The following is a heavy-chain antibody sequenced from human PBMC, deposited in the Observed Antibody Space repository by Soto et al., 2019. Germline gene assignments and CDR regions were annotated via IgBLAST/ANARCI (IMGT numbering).Heavy chain of an antibody. CDR1: GDSDSIYKAA. CDR3: ARDQGSGWFNY. Sequence: LTLALTSVIPGDSDSIYKAAWNLIMQSPSRGLEWLGRTYYRSRWYNDYAVSVKSRITINPDTSKNQFSMQLNSVTPEDTAVYYCARDQGSGWFNYWGQGTLVTSPQ. CDR2: TYYRSRWYN. V-gene: IGHV6-1*01. D-gene: IGHD6-19*01. J-gene: IGHJ4*02.